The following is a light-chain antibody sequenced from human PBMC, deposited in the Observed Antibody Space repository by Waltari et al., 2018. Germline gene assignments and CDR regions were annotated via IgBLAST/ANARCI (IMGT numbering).Light chain of an antibody. CDR2: QDN. CDR3: QAWDSSTLWV. CDR1: KLGDKY. V-gene: IGLV3-1*01. J-gene: IGLJ3*02. Sequence: SYELTQPPSVSVSPGQTASITCSGDKLGDKYASWYQQKPGQSPVLGIYQDNKRPSGIPERFSGSNSGNTATLTISGTQAMDEADYYCQAWDSSTLWVFGGGTKLTVL.